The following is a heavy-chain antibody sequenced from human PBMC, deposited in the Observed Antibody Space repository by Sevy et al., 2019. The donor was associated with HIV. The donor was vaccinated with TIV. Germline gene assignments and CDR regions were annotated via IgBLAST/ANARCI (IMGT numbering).Heavy chain of an antibody. Sequence: GGSLRLSCAASGFTFSSYGMHWVRQAPGKGLEWVAVISYDGSNKNYEDSVKGRFTISRDNSKNTLYLQMNSLRAEDTAVYYSANGYCSSTSCTSDYYYYGMDVWGQGTTVTVS. CDR2: ISYDGSNK. CDR1: GFTFSSYG. D-gene: IGHD2-2*01. J-gene: IGHJ6*02. CDR3: ANGYCSSTSCTSDYYYYGMDV. V-gene: IGHV3-30*18.